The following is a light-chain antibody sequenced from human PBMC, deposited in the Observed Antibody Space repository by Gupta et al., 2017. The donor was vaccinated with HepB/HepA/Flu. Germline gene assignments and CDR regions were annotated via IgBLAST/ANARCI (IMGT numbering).Light chain of an antibody. CDR2: RND. J-gene: IGLJ2*01. V-gene: IGLV1-40*01. CDR3: QSYDSRLSAWV. CDR1: RSNIASKKD. Sequence: QSVLTQPPSVSGAPVQRVTISCTGGRSNIASKKDVHWYQNLPGTDPKRIIFRNDDRPSGIPDRISAARSGTSASLAITGLQADEEADYYCQSYDSRLSAWVFGGGTKLTVL.